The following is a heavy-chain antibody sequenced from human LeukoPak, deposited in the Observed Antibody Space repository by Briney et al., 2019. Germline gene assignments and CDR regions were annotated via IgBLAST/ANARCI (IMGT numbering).Heavy chain of an antibody. D-gene: IGHD5-24*01. CDR2: IYNSGST. CDR1: GASISSYN. Sequence: SETLSLTCTVSGASISSYNWTWIRQPPGEGLEWIGHIYNSGSTNYNPSLRGRVTISLDTSKNQVSLKLNSVTAADTAMYYCARKDGDGWGQGTLVTVSS. V-gene: IGHV4-59*01. J-gene: IGHJ4*02. CDR3: ARKDGDG.